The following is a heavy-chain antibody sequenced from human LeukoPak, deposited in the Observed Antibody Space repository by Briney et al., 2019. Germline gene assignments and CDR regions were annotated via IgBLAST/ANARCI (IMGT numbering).Heavy chain of an antibody. D-gene: IGHD2-21*01. CDR2: IYYSGST. CDR1: GGSVSSGSYY. J-gene: IGHJ4*02. Sequence: SETLSLTCTVSGGSVSSGSYYWRWIRQPPGKGLEWIGYIYYSGSTNYNPSLKSRVTISVDTSKNQFSLKLSSVTAADTAVYYCARRVRGPFDYWGQGTLVTVSS. V-gene: IGHV4-61*01. CDR3: ARRVRGPFDY.